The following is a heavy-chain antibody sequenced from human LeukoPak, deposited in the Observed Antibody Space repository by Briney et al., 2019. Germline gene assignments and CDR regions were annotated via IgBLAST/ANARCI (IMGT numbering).Heavy chain of an antibody. V-gene: IGHV4-4*07. D-gene: IGHD2-15*01. J-gene: IGHJ4*02. CDR3: ARDRCSGGSCYFDY. CDR2: IYTSGST. Sequence: SETLSLTCTVSGGSISSYYWSWIRQPAGKGLEWIGRIYTSGSTNYNPSLKSRVTMSVDTSKNQFSLKLSSVTAADTAVYYCARDRCSGGSCYFDYWGQGTLVSVSS. CDR1: GGSISSYY.